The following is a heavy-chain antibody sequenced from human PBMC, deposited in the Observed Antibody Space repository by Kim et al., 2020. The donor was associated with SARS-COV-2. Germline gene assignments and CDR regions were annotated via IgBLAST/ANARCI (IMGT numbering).Heavy chain of an antibody. V-gene: IGHV3-21*01. Sequence: GGSLRLSCAASGFTFSSYSMNWVRQAPGKGLEWVSSISSSSSYIYYADSVKGRFTISRDNAKNSLYLQMNSLRAEDTAVYYCARELDSSGHFRTWGQGTLVTVSP. CDR2: ISSSSSYI. D-gene: IGHD6-19*01. CDR1: GFTFSSYS. J-gene: IGHJ1*01. CDR3: ARELDSSGHFRT.